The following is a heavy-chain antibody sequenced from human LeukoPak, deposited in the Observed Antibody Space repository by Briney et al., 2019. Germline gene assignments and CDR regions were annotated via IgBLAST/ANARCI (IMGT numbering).Heavy chain of an antibody. CDR2: ISSSSSYI. J-gene: IGHJ4*02. V-gene: IGHV3-21*01. CDR1: GFTFSSYS. D-gene: IGHD2-2*01. CDR3: ARDGSTSRINDY. Sequence: GGSLRLSCAASGFTFSSYSMNWVRQAPGKWLEWVSSISSSSSYIYYADSVKGRFTISRDNAKNSLYLQMNSLRAEDTAVYYCARDGSTSRINDYWGQGTLVTVSS.